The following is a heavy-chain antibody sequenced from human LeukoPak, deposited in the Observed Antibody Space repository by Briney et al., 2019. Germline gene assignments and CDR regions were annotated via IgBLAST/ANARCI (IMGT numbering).Heavy chain of an antibody. J-gene: IGHJ5*02. D-gene: IGHD2-2*01. Sequence: SETLSLTCTVSGYSISSGYYWGWIRQPPGKGLEWIGSIYHSGSTYYNPSLKSRVTISVDTSKNQFSLKLSSVTAADTAVYYCARESDIVVVPAAMSLGSWFDPWGQGTLVTVSS. CDR3: ARESDIVVVPAAMSLGSWFDP. CDR2: IYHSGST. V-gene: IGHV4-38-2*02. CDR1: GYSISSGYY.